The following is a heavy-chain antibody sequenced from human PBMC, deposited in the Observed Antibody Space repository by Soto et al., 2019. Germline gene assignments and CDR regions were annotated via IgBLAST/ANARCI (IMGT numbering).Heavy chain of an antibody. CDR3: ARVARFLVWLLSDYYYYGMDV. CDR2: MNPNSGNT. V-gene: IGHV1-8*01. CDR1: GYTFTSYD. D-gene: IGHD3-3*01. Sequence: QVQLVQSGAEVKKPGASVKVSCKASGYTFTSYDINWVRQATGQGLEWMGWMNPNSGNTGYAQKFQGRVTMTRNTSISTAYMELSSLRSEDTAVYYCARVARFLVWLLSDYYYYGMDVWGQGTTVTVSS. J-gene: IGHJ6*02.